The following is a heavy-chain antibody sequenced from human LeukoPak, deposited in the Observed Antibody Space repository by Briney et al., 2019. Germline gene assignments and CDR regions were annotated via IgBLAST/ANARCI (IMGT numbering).Heavy chain of an antibody. Sequence: GRSLRPSCAASGFTFSSYAMSWVRQAPGKGLEWVSAISGSGGSTYYADSVKGRFTISRDNSKNTLYLQMNSLRAEDTAVYYCAKDLYSSGWYRDYFDYWGQGTLVTVSS. CDR2: ISGSGGST. CDR3: AKDLYSSGWYRDYFDY. V-gene: IGHV3-23*01. CDR1: GFTFSSYA. J-gene: IGHJ4*02. D-gene: IGHD6-19*01.